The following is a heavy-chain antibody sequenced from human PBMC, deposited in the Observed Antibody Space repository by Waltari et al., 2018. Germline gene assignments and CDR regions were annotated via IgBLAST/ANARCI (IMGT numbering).Heavy chain of an antibody. CDR3: AHRRYYYDSSGYRNDAFDI. CDR2: IYWNDDK. CDR1: GFSLSTSGVG. J-gene: IGHJ3*02. D-gene: IGHD3-22*01. Sequence: QITLKESGPTLVKPTQTLTLTCTFSGFSLSTSGVGVGWIRQPPGTALEWLALIYWNDDKRYSPSLKSRLTITKDTSKNQVVLTMTNMDPVDTATYYCAHRRYYYDSSGYRNDAFDIWGQGTMVTVSS. V-gene: IGHV2-5*01.